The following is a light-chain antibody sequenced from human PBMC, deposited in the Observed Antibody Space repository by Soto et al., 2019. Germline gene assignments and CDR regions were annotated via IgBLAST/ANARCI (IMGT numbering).Light chain of an antibody. CDR2: GAS. Sequence: EIVLTQSPGTLSLSPEERATLSCRASQSVSSSSYLAWYQQKPGQAPRLLIYGASSMVTGIPDRFSGSGSGTDFTLTISRLEPEDFAVYYCQQYGSSPLTFGGGTKVEIK. CDR1: QSVSSSSY. CDR3: QQYGSSPLT. V-gene: IGKV3-20*01. J-gene: IGKJ4*01.